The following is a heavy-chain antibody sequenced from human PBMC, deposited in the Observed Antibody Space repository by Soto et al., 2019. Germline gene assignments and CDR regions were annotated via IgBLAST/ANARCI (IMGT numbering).Heavy chain of an antibody. CDR2: ISGSGGST. Sequence: PGGSLRLSCAASGFTFSSYAMSWVRQAPGKGLEWVSAISGSGGSTYYADSVKGRFTISRDNSKNTLYLQMNSLRAEDTAVYYCAKLSLHLQGYCSGGSCYRTTYYFDYWGQGTLVTVSS. V-gene: IGHV3-23*01. CDR3: AKLSLHLQGYCSGGSCYRTTYYFDY. J-gene: IGHJ4*02. CDR1: GFTFSSYA. D-gene: IGHD2-15*01.